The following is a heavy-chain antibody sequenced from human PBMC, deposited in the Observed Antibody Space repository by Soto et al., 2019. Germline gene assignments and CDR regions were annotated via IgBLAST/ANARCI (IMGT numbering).Heavy chain of an antibody. CDR2: IIAWVQTI. V-gene: IGHV3-23*01. J-gene: IGHJ4*01. CDR3: VPRVNTLVPDH. D-gene: IGHD1-26*01. CDR1: GFVLRTYD. Sequence: EVQVWESGCGLVQPGGSLSLSWEVSGFVLRTYDASWVRLAPGKGLEWLAVIIAWVQTIYSPESPSGRVTSSRDDAKNPLHLHKDCLTVEYTAVYYCVPRVNTLVPDHWGHGTLVTV.